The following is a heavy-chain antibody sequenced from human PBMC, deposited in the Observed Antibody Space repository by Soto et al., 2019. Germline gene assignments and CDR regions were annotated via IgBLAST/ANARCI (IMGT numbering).Heavy chain of an antibody. Sequence: GGSLRLSCAASGFTVSSNYMSWVRQAPGKGLEWVSVIYSGGSTYYADSVKGRFTISRDNSENLLYLQMNSLRAEDTAVYYCVSRAWLSSPWGQGTLVTVSS. CDR3: VSRAWLSSP. CDR2: IYSGGST. CDR1: GFTVSSNY. J-gene: IGHJ5*02. V-gene: IGHV3-66*01. D-gene: IGHD6-19*01.